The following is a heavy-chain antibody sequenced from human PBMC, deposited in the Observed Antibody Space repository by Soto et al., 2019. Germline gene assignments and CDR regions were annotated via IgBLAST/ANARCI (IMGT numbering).Heavy chain of an antibody. CDR3: VRPGLTVPGTRYFDH. V-gene: IGHV3-23*05. D-gene: IGHD6-19*01. J-gene: IGHJ4*02. Sequence: EVQLLESGGAFVQPGGSLRLSCAASGFTFNSYAMSWVRQAPGKGLEWVSAIGSDGTAIQYADSVKGRLTISKDNSNDMLYLQMNSLRAEDTAVYYCVRPGLTVPGTRYFDHWGQGALVTVSS. CDR1: GFTFNSYA. CDR2: IGSDGTAI.